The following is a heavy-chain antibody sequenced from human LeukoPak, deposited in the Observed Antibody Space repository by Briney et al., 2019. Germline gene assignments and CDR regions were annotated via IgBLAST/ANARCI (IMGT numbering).Heavy chain of an antibody. CDR1: GYSFTSYW. J-gene: IGHJ6*02. V-gene: IGHV5-51*01. CDR2: IYPGDSDT. Sequence: GESLKISCKGSGYSFTSYWIGWVRQMPGKGLEWMGIIYPGDSDTRYSPSFQGQVTISADKSIGTAYLQWNSLKASDTAMYYCARLWAYYDSSGPSRGMDVWGQGTTVTVSS. D-gene: IGHD3-22*01. CDR3: ARLWAYYDSSGPSRGMDV.